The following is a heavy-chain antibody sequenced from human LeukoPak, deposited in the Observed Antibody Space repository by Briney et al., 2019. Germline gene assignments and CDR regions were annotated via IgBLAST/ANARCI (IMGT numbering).Heavy chain of an antibody. V-gene: IGHV7-4-1*02. Sequence: GASVKVSCKASGYTFTSYAMNWVRQAPGQGLEWMGWINTNTGNPTYAQGFTGRFVFSLDTSVSTAYLQISGLKAEDTAVYYCASEVAVAGTKDFDYWGQGTLVTVSS. CDR3: ASEVAVAGTKDFDY. D-gene: IGHD6-19*01. CDR1: GYTFTSYA. CDR2: INTNTGNP. J-gene: IGHJ4*02.